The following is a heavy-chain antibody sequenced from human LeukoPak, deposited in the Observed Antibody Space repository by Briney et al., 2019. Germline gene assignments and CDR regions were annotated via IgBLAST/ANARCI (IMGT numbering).Heavy chain of an antibody. CDR1: GFTFSSYW. D-gene: IGHD6-13*01. CDR2: IKQDGTEK. J-gene: IGHJ4*02. V-gene: IGHV3-7*03. Sequence: GGSLRLSCAASGFTFSSYWMSWVRQAPGKGLEWVANIKQDGTEKYYVDSVKGRFTISRDNAKNSLYLQMNSLRAEDTAVYYCTRGAAGPHYFDYRGQGTLVTVSS. CDR3: TRGAAGPHYFDY.